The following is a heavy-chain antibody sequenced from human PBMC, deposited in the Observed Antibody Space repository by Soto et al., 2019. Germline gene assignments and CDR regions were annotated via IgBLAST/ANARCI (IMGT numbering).Heavy chain of an antibody. D-gene: IGHD3-22*01. J-gene: IGHJ4*02. CDR1: GFTFSDYY. CDR2: ISSSDSII. CDR3: ARDLGYYDSSGYFDY. Sequence: KSGGSLRLSCAASGFTFSDYYMSWIRQAPGKGLEWVSYISSSDSIIHYADSVKGRFTISRDNAKNSLYLQMNSLRAEDTAVYYCARDLGYYDSSGYFDYWGQGTLVTVSS. V-gene: IGHV3-11*01.